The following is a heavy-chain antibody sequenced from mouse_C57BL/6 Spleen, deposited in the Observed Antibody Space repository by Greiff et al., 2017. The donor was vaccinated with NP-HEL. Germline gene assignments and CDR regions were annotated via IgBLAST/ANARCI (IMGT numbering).Heavy chain of an antibody. Sequence: ASGGGLVKPGGSLKLSCAASGFTFSDYGMHWVRQAPEKGLEWVAYISSGSSTIYYADTVKGRFTISRDNAKNTLFLQMTSRRSEDTAMYSCARGGYYGSSGVDYWGQGTTLTVSS. D-gene: IGHD1-1*01. J-gene: IGHJ2*01. CDR3: ARGGYYGSSGVDY. CDR1: GFTFSDYG. V-gene: IGHV5-17*01. CDR2: ISSGSSTI.